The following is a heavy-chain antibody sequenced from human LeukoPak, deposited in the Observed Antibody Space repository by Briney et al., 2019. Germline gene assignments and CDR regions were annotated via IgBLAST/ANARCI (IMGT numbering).Heavy chain of an antibody. CDR3: AKIRFIAAAGAFDI. J-gene: IGHJ3*02. CDR1: GFTFSSYG. CDR2: IRYDGSTK. V-gene: IGHV3-30*02. D-gene: IGHD6-13*01. Sequence: PGGSLRLSCAASGFTFSSYGMHWVRQAPGKGLEWVAFIRYDGSTKYYADSVKGRFTISRDNSKNTLYLQMNSLRAEDTAVYYCAKIRFIAAAGAFDIWGQGTMVTVSS.